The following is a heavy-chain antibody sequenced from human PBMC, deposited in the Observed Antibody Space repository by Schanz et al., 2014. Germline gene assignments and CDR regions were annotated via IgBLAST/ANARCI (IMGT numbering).Heavy chain of an antibody. CDR2: IGDDGADK. Sequence: VQLVESGGGLVQPGGSVRLSCGASGFSFSTHCMAWVRQAPGKGLEWVANIGDDGADKYYLDSVRGRFTISRDNTKNFLHLEMNNLRAEDTAVYFCARESGGQNDLDTDPHKYTYMDVWGQGALVTVSS. CDR3: ARESGGQNDLDTDPHKYTYMDV. CDR1: GFSFSTHC. V-gene: IGHV3-7*01. J-gene: IGHJ1*01. D-gene: IGHD1-1*01.